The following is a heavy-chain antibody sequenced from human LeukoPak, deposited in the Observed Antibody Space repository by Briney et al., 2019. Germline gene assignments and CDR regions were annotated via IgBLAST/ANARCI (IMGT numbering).Heavy chain of an antibody. CDR2: ISNSGGST. V-gene: IGHV3-23*01. CDR3: AETPGGNSRYYFDY. D-gene: IGHD2-21*02. Sequence: GGSLRLSCAASGFTFSSYAMSWVRQAPGKGLEWVSAISNSGGSTYNTDSVKGRFIISRDNSKSTLYLQMNSLRAEDTAVYYCAETPGGNSRYYFDYWGQGTLVTVSS. CDR1: GFTFSSYA. J-gene: IGHJ4*02.